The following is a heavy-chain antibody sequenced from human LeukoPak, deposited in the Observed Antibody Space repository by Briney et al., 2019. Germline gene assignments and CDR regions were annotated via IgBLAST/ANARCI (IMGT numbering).Heavy chain of an antibody. CDR3: ARHADSGFGELAFDY. J-gene: IGHJ4*02. CDR1: GFTFSSYA. V-gene: IGHV3-23*01. CDR2: TSSSGDST. D-gene: IGHD3-10*01. Sequence: PGGSLRLSCAASGFTFSSYAMIWVRQAPGKGLEWVSITSSSGDSTYYADSVKGRFTFSRDNSKNTLSLQMSSLGADDTAVYYCARHADSGFGELAFDYWGQGTLVTVSS.